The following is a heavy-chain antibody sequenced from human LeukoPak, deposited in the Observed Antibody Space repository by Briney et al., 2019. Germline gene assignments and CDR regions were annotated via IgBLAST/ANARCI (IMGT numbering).Heavy chain of an antibody. V-gene: IGHV1-69*05. CDR1: GGTFSSYA. J-gene: IGHJ3*02. CDR3: ARPRLDYDFWSGYPPSTKNDAFDT. Sequence: SVKVSCKASGGTFSSYAISWVRQAPGQGLEWMGRIIPIFGTANYAQKFQGRVTITTDESTNTAYMELSSLRSEDTAVYYFARPRLDYDFWSGYPPSTKNDAFDTWGQGTLVTVSS. D-gene: IGHD3-3*01. CDR2: IIPIFGTA.